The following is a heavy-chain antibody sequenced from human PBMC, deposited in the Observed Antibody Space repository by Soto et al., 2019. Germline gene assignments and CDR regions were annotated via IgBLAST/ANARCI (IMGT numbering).Heavy chain of an antibody. CDR1: GFALTNYW. CDR3: ARSMLLYFHWLPLYIDF. Sequence: PGGSLRLSCAASGFALTNYWMTWVRQAPGKGLEWVANIKQDGSERYYLDSVKGRFTISRDNAKNSLYLQMNRLRAEDTAVYYCARSMLLYFHWLPLYIDFRGPGTLVTLSS. V-gene: IGHV3-7*05. J-gene: IGHJ4*02. CDR2: IKQDGSER. D-gene: IGHD3-9*01.